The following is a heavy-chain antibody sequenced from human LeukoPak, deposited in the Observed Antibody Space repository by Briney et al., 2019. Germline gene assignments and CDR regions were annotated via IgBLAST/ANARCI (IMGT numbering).Heavy chain of an antibody. CDR2: IIPILDIT. V-gene: IGHV1-69*04. Sequence: SVKVSCKASGGTLNTYAISWVRQAPGQGLEWMGRIIPILDITDHAQRFQGRVTITADKSTSTVYMELSSLRSEDTAVYYCARDLLSMILDYWGQGTLVTVSS. CDR3: ARDLLSMILDY. CDR1: GGTLNTYA. D-gene: IGHD3-22*01. J-gene: IGHJ4*02.